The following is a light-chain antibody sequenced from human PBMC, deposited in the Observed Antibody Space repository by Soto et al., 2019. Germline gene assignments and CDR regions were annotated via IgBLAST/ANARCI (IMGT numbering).Light chain of an antibody. J-gene: IGKJ1*01. Sequence: EIVMTQSPATLSVSPGERATLSCRASQSVSSNLAWYQQKPGQAPRLLIYGASTRATGIPARFSGSGSVTDFTLTISRLQSEDFAVYYYQQYNNWWTFGQGTKVEIK. CDR2: GAS. V-gene: IGKV3-15*01. CDR1: QSVSSN. CDR3: QQYNNWWT.